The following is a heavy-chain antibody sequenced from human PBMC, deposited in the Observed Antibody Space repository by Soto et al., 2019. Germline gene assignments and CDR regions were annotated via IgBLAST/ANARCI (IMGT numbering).Heavy chain of an antibody. D-gene: IGHD6-6*01. CDR3: GGRNRYSSSSGWGGGFDY. CDR1: GFTFSDSG. Sequence: QVQLVESGGGVVQPGGSLRLSCATSGFTFSDSGMHWVRQAPGKGLEWVAVIWSDGSDKSYADSVEGRFTISRDNSKNTLYFQMNSRGAEDTAVFYGGGRNRYSSSSGWGGGFDYWGQGTLVTVSS. V-gene: IGHV3-33*01. J-gene: IGHJ4*02. CDR2: IWSDGSDK.